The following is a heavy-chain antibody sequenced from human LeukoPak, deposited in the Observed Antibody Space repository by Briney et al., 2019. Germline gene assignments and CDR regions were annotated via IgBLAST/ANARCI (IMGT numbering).Heavy chain of an antibody. D-gene: IGHD3-10*01. CDR2: ISWNSGSI. CDR3: AKASYGSGSYYNPPGA. V-gene: IGHV3-9*01. Sequence: GGSLRLSCAASGFTFDDYAMHWVRQAPGKGLEWVSGISWNSGSIGYADSVKGRFTISRDNAKNSLYLQMNSLRAEDTALYYCAKASYGSGSYYNPPGAWGQGTLVTVSS. J-gene: IGHJ5*02. CDR1: GFTFDDYA.